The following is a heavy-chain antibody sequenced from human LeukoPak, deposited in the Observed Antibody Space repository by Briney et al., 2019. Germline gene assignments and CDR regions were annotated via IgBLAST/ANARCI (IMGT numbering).Heavy chain of an antibody. CDR1: GFTFSSYE. CDR3: ARAARGISRH. J-gene: IGHJ1*01. Sequence: PGGSLRLSCAASGFTFSSYEINWVRQAPGKGLEWVSYISSSGSTIYYADPVKGRFTISRDNAKNSLYLQMNSLRAEGTAVYYCARAARGISRHWGQGTLVTVSS. CDR2: ISSSGSTI. V-gene: IGHV3-48*03. D-gene: IGHD4-23*01.